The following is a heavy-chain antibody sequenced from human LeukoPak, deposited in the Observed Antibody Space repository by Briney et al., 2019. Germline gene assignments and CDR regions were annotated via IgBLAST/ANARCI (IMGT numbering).Heavy chain of an antibody. CDR3: ARMRSRYCSGGSCYYYGMDV. D-gene: IGHD2-15*01. CDR2: INHSGST. J-gene: IGHJ6*02. V-gene: IGHV4-34*01. CDR1: GGSFSGYY. Sequence: SETLSLTCAVYGGSFSGYYWSWIRQPPGKGLEWIGEINHSGSTNYNPSLKSRVTISVDTSKNQFSLKLSSGTAADTAVYYCARMRSRYCSGGSCYYYGMDVWGQGTTVTVSS.